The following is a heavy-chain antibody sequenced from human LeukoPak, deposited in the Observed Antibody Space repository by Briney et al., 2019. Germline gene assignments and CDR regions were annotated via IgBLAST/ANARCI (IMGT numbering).Heavy chain of an antibody. CDR3: ARVGEGSFDI. CDR2: VYYTGST. J-gene: IGHJ3*02. Sequence: PSETLSLSCTVSGGSISTYYWSWIRQPPGKGLEWIGYVYYTGSTNNNPSLKSRVTISVDTSKNQFSLRLSFVTAADTAVYYCARVGEGSFDIWGQGTLVTVSS. D-gene: IGHD3-16*01. CDR1: GGSISTYY. V-gene: IGHV4-59*01.